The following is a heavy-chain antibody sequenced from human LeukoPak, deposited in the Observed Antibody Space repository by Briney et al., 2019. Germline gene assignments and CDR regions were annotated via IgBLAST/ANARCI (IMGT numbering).Heavy chain of an antibody. CDR2: ISAYNGNT. D-gene: IGHD1-26*01. CDR3: ASKGGSYQQGTFDY. V-gene: IGHV1-18*01. Sequence: ASVKVSCKASGYTFTSYGISWVRQAPGQGLEWMGWISAYNGNTNYAQKLQGRVTMTTDTSTSTAYMELRSLRSEDTAAYYCASKGGSYQQGTFDYWGQGTLVTVSS. J-gene: IGHJ4*02. CDR1: GYTFTSYG.